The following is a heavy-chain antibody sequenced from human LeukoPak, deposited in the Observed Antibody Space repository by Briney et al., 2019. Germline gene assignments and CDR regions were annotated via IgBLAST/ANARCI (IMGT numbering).Heavy chain of an antibody. CDR1: GFTFSSYW. J-gene: IGHJ3*02. Sequence: PGGSPRLSCAASGFTFSSYWMSWVRQAPGKGLEWVANIKQDGSEKYYVDSVKGRFTISRDNAKNSLYLQMNSLRAEDTAVYYCAREGYYGSGSYWDVVHAFDIWGQGTMVTVSS. V-gene: IGHV3-7*03. D-gene: IGHD3-10*01. CDR2: IKQDGSEK. CDR3: AREGYYGSGSYWDVVHAFDI.